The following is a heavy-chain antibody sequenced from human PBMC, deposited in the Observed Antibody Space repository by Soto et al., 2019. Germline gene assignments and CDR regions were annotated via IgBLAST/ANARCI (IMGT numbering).Heavy chain of an antibody. CDR2: INPNSGGT. CDR1: GYTFTGYY. D-gene: IGHD4-17*01. J-gene: IGHJ4*02. V-gene: IGHV1-2*04. CDR3: ARGRFYGDYSIDY. Sequence: QVQLVQSGAEVKKPGASVKVSCKASGYTFTGYYMHWVRQAPGQGLEWMGWINPNSGGTNYAQKLQGWVTMTRDTSISTAYMELSRLRSDDTAVYYCARGRFYGDYSIDYWGQGTLVTVSS.